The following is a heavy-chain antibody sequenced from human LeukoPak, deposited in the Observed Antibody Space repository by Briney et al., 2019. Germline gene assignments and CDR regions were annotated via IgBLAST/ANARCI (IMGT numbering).Heavy chain of an antibody. CDR3: ARGPRYCSSTSCPTANWFDP. D-gene: IGHD2-2*01. Sequence: ASVKVSCKASGYTFTSYDINWVRQATGQGLEWMGWMNPNSGNTGYAQKFQGRVTITRNTSISTAYMELSSLRSEDTAVYYCARGPRYCSSTSCPTANWFDPWGQGTLVTVSS. CDR2: MNPNSGNT. J-gene: IGHJ5*02. CDR1: GYTFTSYD. V-gene: IGHV1-8*03.